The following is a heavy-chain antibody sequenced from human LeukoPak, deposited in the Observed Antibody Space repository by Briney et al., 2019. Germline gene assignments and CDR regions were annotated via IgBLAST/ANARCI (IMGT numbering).Heavy chain of an antibody. CDR2: ISGSGGST. D-gene: IGHD4-17*01. J-gene: IGHJ4*02. CDR3: ANRYGDYPYYFDY. V-gene: IGHV3-23*01. CDR1: GFTFSSYA. Sequence: GGSLRLSCAASGFTFSSYAMSWVRPAPGKGLEWVSAISGSGGSTYYADSVKGRFTISRDNSKNTLYLQMNSLRAEDTAVYYCANRYGDYPYYFDYWGQGTLVTVSS.